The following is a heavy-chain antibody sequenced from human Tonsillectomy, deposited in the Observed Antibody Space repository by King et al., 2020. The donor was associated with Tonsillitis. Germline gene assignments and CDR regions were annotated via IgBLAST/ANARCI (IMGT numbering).Heavy chain of an antibody. J-gene: IGHJ5*02. D-gene: IGHD5/OR15-5a*01. Sequence: DVQLVESGGGVVQPGGSLRLSCAAAGFMFSSHGMHWVRQAPGKGLEWVSAISGSGGSTYYADSVKGRFTISRDNSKNTLYLQMNSLRAEDTAVYYCAKEGVSTYGPVLFHRPSTSWGQGTLVTVSS. V-gene: IGHV3-23*04. CDR3: AKEGVSTYGPVLFHRPSTS. CDR2: ISGSGGST. CDR1: GFMFSSHG.